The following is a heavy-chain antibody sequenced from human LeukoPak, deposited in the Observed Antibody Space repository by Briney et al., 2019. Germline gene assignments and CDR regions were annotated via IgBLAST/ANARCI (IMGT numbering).Heavy chain of an antibody. CDR2: VNGRGATT. V-gene: IGHV3-23*01. Sequence: GGSLRLSCAASGFASGFTFSDYAVSWVCQAPGKGPEWVASVNGRGATTYYADSVRGRFTISRDNSKNTVYLQMISLGADDTAVYFCAKAPATGEGYYFYYMDVWGKGTTVTVSS. J-gene: IGHJ6*03. CDR1: GFTFSDYA. CDR3: AKAPATGEGYYFYYMDV. D-gene: IGHD7-27*01.